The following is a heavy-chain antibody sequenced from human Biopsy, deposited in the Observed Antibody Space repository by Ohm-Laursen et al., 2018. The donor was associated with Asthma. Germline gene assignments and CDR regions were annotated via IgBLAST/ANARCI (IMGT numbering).Heavy chain of an antibody. Sequence: SLRLSCAASGFTFGDYWMSWVRQVPGEGLEWVSVIYSGGTSDTADSVRGRFTISRDFYKNTLYLQMDSLRAEDTAVYYCARGDSSGWSHYYFDYWGQGTLVTVSS. CDR1: GFTFGDYW. D-gene: IGHD6-19*01. CDR2: IYSGGTS. J-gene: IGHJ4*02. CDR3: ARGDSSGWSHYYFDY. V-gene: IGHV3-53*01.